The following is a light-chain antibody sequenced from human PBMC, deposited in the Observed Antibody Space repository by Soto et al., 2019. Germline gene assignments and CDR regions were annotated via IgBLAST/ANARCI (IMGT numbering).Light chain of an antibody. V-gene: IGKV1-27*01. CDR1: QGISNS. J-gene: IGKJ3*01. Sequence: DIQMTQSPSSLSASVGDTVTITCRASQGISNSLAWFQQKPGRVPQFLIYAASTLQPVVPPRFSGSGSGTDFTLTISSLQPEDVATYYCQSYNRAPLTFGPGNRVELK. CDR3: QSYNRAPLT. CDR2: AAS.